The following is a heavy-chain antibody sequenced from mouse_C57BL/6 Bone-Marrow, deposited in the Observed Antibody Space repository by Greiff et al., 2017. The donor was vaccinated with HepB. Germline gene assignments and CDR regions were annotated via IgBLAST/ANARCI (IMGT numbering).Heavy chain of an antibody. Sequence: VQLVESGGGLVQPGGSLSLSCAASGFTFTDYYMSWVRQPPGKALEWLGFIRNKANGYTTEYSASVKGRFTISRDNSQSILYLQMNALRAEDSATYYCARRDYGSSLDYWGQGTTLTVSS. CDR2: IRNKANGYTT. J-gene: IGHJ2*01. D-gene: IGHD1-1*01. CDR1: GFTFTDYY. CDR3: ARRDYGSSLDY. V-gene: IGHV7-3*01.